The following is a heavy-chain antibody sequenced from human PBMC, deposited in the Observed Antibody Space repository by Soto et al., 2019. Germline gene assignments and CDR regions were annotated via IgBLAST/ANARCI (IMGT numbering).Heavy chain of an antibody. CDR3: ARDFAYFDS. Sequence: PSETLSLTCTISGGSISVYYWSWIRQPPGKGLEWIGYVYHTGRTSYNPSLKSRVSISMDTSKNQFSLNLDSVTAADTAVYFCARDFAYFDSWGQGTLVTVSS. CDR1: GGSISVYY. CDR2: VYHTGRT. D-gene: IGHD3-3*01. J-gene: IGHJ4*02. V-gene: IGHV4-59*01.